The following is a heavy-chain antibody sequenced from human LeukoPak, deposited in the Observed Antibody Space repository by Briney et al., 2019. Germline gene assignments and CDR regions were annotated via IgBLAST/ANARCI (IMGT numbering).Heavy chain of an antibody. J-gene: IGHJ4*02. V-gene: IGHV3-48*04. D-gene: IGHD2-15*01. Sequence: GGSLRLSCAASGFTLSSYSMNWVRQAPGKGLEWVSYISSSSSTIYYTDSVKGRFTISRDNAKNSLYLQMNSLRAEDTAVYYCARGRYCSGGNCLRDYWGQGTLVTVSS. CDR1: GFTLSSYS. CDR2: ISSSSSTI. CDR3: ARGRYCSGGNCLRDY.